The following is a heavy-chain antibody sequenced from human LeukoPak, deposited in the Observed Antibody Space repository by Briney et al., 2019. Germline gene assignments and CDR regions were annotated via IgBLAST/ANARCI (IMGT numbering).Heavy chain of an antibody. Sequence: PGGSLRLSCAASGFTFSSYWMHWVRQAPGKGLVWVSRINTSGSSTSYAGSVKGRFTISRDNAKNTLYLQMNSLRAEDTAVYYCAREGDSSGYSIDYWGQGTLVTVSS. V-gene: IGHV3-74*01. CDR1: GFTFSSYW. J-gene: IGHJ4*02. CDR2: INTSGSST. D-gene: IGHD3-22*01. CDR3: AREGDSSGYSIDY.